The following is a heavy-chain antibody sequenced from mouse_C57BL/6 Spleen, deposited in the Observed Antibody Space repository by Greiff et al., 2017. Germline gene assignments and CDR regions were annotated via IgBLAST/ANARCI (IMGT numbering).Heavy chain of an antibody. D-gene: IGHD4-1*01. CDR3: ARQTPGTRAMDY. V-gene: IGHV1-80*01. Sequence: QVQLQQSGAELVKPGASVKISCKASGYAFSSYWMNWAKQRPGKGLEWIGQIYPGDGDTNYNGKFKGKATLTADKSSSTAYMQLSSLTSEDSTVYFCARQTPGTRAMDYWGQGTSVTVSS. CDR2: IYPGDGDT. J-gene: IGHJ4*01. CDR1: GYAFSSYW.